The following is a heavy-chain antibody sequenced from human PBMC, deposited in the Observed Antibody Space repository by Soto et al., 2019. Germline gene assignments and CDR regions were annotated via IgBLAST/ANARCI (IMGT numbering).Heavy chain of an antibody. J-gene: IGHJ6*01. D-gene: IGHD2-2*02. V-gene: IGHV4-61*01. CDR2: IYSSGST. Sequence: SETLSLTGTVSGGSVSSDTHYWSWIRQPPGKRLEWIGFIYSSGSTNYNPSLKSRVTMSVDTSKNQFSLKLRSVIVADTAVYHCARFVTSCSGTTCYTLADVCGQVTTVTVFS. CDR1: GGSVSSDTHY. CDR3: ARFVTSCSGTTCYTLADV.